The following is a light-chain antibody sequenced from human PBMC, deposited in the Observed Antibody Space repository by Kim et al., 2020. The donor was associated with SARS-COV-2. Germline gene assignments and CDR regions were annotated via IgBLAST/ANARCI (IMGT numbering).Light chain of an antibody. J-gene: IGLJ3*02. V-gene: IGLV2-11*03. Sequence: QSVTISCTGTRSDVGGYNYVSWYQQHPGKAPKLMIYDVIKRPSGAPDRFSGSKSGNTASLTISGLRAEDEADYYCCSYAGTYTWVFGGGTQLTVL. CDR2: DVI. CDR3: CSYAGTYTWV. CDR1: RSDVGGYNY.